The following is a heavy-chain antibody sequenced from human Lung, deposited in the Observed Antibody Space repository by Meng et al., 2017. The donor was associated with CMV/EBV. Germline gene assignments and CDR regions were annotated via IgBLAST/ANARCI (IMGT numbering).Heavy chain of an antibody. J-gene: IGHJ4*02. CDR2: VTGGGGST. CDR3: AKGNAEYCSGARCYAFDY. Sequence: ESXKISXAASGFTFSSYAMTWVRQAPGKGLEWVSVVTGGGGSTYYADSVKGRFTISRDNSENALYLQMNSLRVEDTAIYYCAKGNAEYCSGARCYAFDYWGQGTLVTVSS. D-gene: IGHD2-2*01. V-gene: IGHV3-23*01. CDR1: GFTFSSYA.